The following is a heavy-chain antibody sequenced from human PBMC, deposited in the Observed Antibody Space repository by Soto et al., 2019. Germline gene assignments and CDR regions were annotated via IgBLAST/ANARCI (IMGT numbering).Heavy chain of an antibody. CDR3: ARAGDSSGWYYFDY. J-gene: IGHJ4*02. CDR2: IYYSGST. Sequence: QVQLQESGPGLVKPSETLSLTCTVSGGSISSYYWSWIRQPPGKGLEWIGYIYYSGSTNYNPSLKSRVTISVDTSKNQFSLKLSSVTAADTAVYYCARAGDSSGWYYFDYWGQGTLVTVSS. V-gene: IGHV4-59*12. CDR1: GGSISSYY. D-gene: IGHD6-19*01.